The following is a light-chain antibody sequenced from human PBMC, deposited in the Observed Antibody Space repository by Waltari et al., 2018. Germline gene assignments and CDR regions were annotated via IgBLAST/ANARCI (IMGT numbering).Light chain of an antibody. CDR2: DVS. Sequence: DIEMTQSPSSLSVSVGDRVTITCQASQDISTYLNWYQQKPGQAPKLLIYDVSNLEKGVPARFSGSGSGTYFSFTISSLQSEDIATYYCQQYVDVPYTFGQGTKLMIK. V-gene: IGKV1-33*01. J-gene: IGKJ2*01. CDR1: QDISTY. CDR3: QQYVDVPYT.